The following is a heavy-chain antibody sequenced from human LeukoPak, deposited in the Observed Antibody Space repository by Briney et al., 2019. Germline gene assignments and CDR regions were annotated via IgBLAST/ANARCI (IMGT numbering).Heavy chain of an antibody. D-gene: IGHD6-19*01. Sequence: GGSLRLSCAASGSTVSSNYMSWVRQAPGKGLEWVSVIYSGGSTYYADSVKGRLTISRDNSKNTLYLQMNSLRAEDTAVYYCAKDLIAVGEGYYFDYWGQGTLVTVSS. J-gene: IGHJ4*02. CDR1: GSTVSSNY. CDR2: IYSGGST. CDR3: AKDLIAVGEGYYFDY. V-gene: IGHV3-53*01.